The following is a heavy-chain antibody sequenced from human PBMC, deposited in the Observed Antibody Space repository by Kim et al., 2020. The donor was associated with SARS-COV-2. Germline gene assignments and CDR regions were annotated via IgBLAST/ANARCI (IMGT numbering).Heavy chain of an antibody. D-gene: IGHD3-3*01. J-gene: IGHJ3*02. Sequence: ASVKVSCKASGYTFTSYGISWVRQAPGQGLEWMGWISAYNGNTNYAQKLQGRVTMTTDTSTSTAYMELRSLRSDDTAVYYCARDFGIYDFWSGPPGNAFDIWGQGTMVTVSS. CDR1: GYTFTSYG. V-gene: IGHV1-18*01. CDR2: ISAYNGNT. CDR3: ARDFGIYDFWSGPPGNAFDI.